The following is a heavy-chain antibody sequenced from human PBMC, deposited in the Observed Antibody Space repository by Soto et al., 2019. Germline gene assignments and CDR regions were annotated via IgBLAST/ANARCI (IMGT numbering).Heavy chain of an antibody. J-gene: IGHJ5*02. Sequence: QLQLQESGSGLVKPSQTLSLTCAVSGGSISSGGYSWSWFRQPPGKGLEWIGYIYHNRNTYYNPSPKSRVTISVDRPKNQFSLKLSSVTAADTAMYYCARVPSPWGQGTLVTVSS. V-gene: IGHV4-30-2*01. CDR1: GGSISSGGYS. CDR3: ARVPSP. CDR2: IYHNRNT.